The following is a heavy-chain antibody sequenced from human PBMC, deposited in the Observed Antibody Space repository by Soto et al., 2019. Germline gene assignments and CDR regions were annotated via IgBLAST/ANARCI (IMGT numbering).Heavy chain of an antibody. CDR2: IYYTGST. Sequence: LSLTFTVSGGSVISGDYYWSWIRQPPGKGLEWIGYIYYTGSTYYNPSLKSRLTLSVDWSKNQLSLKLTSLTAADTAVYYRARAFDDSSGYYGGLGYWGQGMLVTVSS. CDR1: GGSVISGDYY. V-gene: IGHV4-30-4*01. CDR3: ARAFDDSSGYYGGLGY. J-gene: IGHJ4*02. D-gene: IGHD3-22*01.